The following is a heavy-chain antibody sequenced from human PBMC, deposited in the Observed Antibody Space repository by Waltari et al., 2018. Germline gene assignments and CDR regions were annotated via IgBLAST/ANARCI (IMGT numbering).Heavy chain of an antibody. J-gene: IGHJ6*02. Sequence: QVQLVQSGAEVKKPGSSVKVSCKASGGTFSTYTISWVRQAPGQGLEWMGRIIPSLGIANYAQKFQGRGTITADKSTSTTYMELSSLRSEDTAVYYCAREDPVDTGYYYGMDVWGQGTTVTVSS. CDR1: GGTFSTYT. CDR3: AREDPVDTGYYYGMDV. D-gene: IGHD5-18*01. V-gene: IGHV1-69*02. CDR2: IIPSLGIA.